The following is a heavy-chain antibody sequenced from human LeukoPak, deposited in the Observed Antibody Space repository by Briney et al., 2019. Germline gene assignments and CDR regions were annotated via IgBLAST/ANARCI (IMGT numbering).Heavy chain of an antibody. V-gene: IGHV4-39*01. CDR1: GGSISSSSYY. CDR3: ARRPGIVGAQAD. J-gene: IGHJ4*02. Sequence: SETLSLTCTVSGGSISSSSYYWGWIRQPPGTGLEWIGSIYYSGSTYYNPSLKSRVTISVDTSKNQFSLKLSSVTAADTAVYYCARRPGIVGAQADWGQGTLVTVSS. D-gene: IGHD1-26*01. CDR2: IYYSGST.